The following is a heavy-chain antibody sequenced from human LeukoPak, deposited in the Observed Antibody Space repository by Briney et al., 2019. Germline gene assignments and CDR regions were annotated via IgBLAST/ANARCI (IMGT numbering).Heavy chain of an antibody. D-gene: IGHD6-13*01. J-gene: IGHJ4*02. CDR1: GFTFDDYA. Sequence: GGSLRLSCTASGFTFDDYAMHWVRHAPGKGLEWVSGISWNSGGIVYADSVKGRFTISRDNAKESLYLQMNSLGAEDTALYYCVKVTAAGFVDHWGQGTLVTVSS. V-gene: IGHV3-9*01. CDR2: ISWNSGGI. CDR3: VKVTAAGFVDH.